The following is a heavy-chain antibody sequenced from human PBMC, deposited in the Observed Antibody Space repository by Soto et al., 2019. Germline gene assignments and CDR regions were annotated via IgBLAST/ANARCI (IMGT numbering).Heavy chain of an antibody. CDR3: ARQRSRAYSSSSYQGYYYGMDV. J-gene: IGHJ6*02. V-gene: IGHV5-51*01. CDR2: IYPGDSDT. CDR1: GYSFTSYW. Sequence: PGESLKISCKGSGYSFTSYWIGWVRQMPGKGLEWMGIIYPGDSDTRYSPSFQGQVTISADKSISTAYLQWSSLKASDTAMYYCARQRSRAYSSSSYQGYYYGMDVWGQGTTVTVSS. D-gene: IGHD6-6*01.